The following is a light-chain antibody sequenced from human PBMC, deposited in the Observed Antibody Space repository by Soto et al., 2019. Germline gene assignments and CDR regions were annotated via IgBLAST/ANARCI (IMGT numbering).Light chain of an antibody. CDR2: GTS. CDR1: QNVNNNY. Sequence: EIVLTQSPGSLSLSPGEGATLSCRASQNVNNNYLAWYQQKPGQAPRLLIYGTSSRAAGSPDRFSGSRSGTDFTLTISRLEPEDFAVYYCQQYGSSFTFGPGTKVDIK. J-gene: IGKJ3*01. V-gene: IGKV3-20*01. CDR3: QQYGSSFT.